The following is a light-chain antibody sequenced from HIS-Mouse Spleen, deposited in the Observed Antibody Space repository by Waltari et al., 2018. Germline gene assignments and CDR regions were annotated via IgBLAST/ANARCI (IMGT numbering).Light chain of an antibody. CDR1: SSDVGGYNY. Sequence: QSALTQPRSLSGSPGQSVTISCTGCSSDVGGYNYFFWYTQHPGKAPNLMIYDVSKRPSGVLDRFSGSKSGNTASLTISGLQAEDEADYYCCSYAGSYTYWVFGGGTKLTVL. CDR3: CSYAGSYTYWV. J-gene: IGLJ3*02. V-gene: IGLV2-11*01. CDR2: DVS.